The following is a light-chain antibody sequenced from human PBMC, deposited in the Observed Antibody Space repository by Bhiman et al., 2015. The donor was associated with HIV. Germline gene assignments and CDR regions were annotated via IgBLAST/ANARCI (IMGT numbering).Light chain of an antibody. V-gene: IGLV2-14*03. J-gene: IGLJ1*01. Sequence: QSALTQPASVSGSPGQSITISCTGTSSDVGGYKYVSWYQQHPGKAPKLMIYDVSQRPSGISNRFSGSKSGNTASLTISGLQAEDEADYYCTSYTPTGFFVFGSATKVTVL. CDR3: TSYTPTGFFV. CDR2: DVS. CDR1: SSDVGGYKY.